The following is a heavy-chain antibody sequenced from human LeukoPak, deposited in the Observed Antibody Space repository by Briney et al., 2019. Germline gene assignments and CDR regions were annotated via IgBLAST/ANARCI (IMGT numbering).Heavy chain of an antibody. V-gene: IGHV4-39*01. CDR2: IYYSKST. CDR1: GGSISSSSYY. D-gene: IGHD3-22*01. CDR3: ARRSIDTYYYDSSGYAIPFFADY. Sequence: PSQTLSLTCTVSGGSISSSSYYWGWIRQPPGKGLEWIGSIYYSKSTYYNPSLKSRVTISVDTSKNQFSLKLSSVTAADTAVYYCARRSIDTYYYDSSGYAIPFFADYWGQGTLVTVSS. J-gene: IGHJ4*02.